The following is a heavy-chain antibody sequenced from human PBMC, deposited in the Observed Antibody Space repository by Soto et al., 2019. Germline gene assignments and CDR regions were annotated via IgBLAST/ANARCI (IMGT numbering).Heavy chain of an antibody. Sequence: GESLKISCKGSGYSFTSYWIGWVRQMPGKGLEWMGIIYPGDSDTRYSPSFQGQVTISADKSISTAYLQWSSLKASDTAMYYCVRHANRACDLENYMYVWGKGTTVTVSS. J-gene: IGHJ6*03. V-gene: IGHV5-51*01. CDR3: VRHANRACDLENYMYV. CDR1: GYSFTSYW. CDR2: IYPGDSDT. D-gene: IGHD3-3*01.